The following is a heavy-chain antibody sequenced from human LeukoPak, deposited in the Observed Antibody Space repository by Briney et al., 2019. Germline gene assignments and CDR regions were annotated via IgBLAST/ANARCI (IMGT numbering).Heavy chain of an antibody. J-gene: IGHJ4*02. V-gene: IGHV4-59*08. CDR1: GGSMNSYY. D-gene: IGHD3-9*01. CDR2: IYYSGST. Sequence: SETLSLTCSVSGGSMNSYYWSWLRQSPGKGLEWIGYIYYSGSTNYNPSLKSRVTISVNTSKNQFSPKLSSVTAADTAVYYCARHVWLQPFDYWGQGTLVAVSS. CDR3: ARHVWLQPFDY.